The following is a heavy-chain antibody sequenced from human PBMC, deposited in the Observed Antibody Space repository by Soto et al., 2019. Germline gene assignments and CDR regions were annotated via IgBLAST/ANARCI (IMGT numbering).Heavy chain of an antibody. CDR2: MHYNGYT. V-gene: IGHV4-59*08. Sequence: SETLSLTCTVSSDSISNYYCSWFRQPPGKGLEWIGYMHYNGYTSYNPSLTSRVTISVDTSKNQFSLKLTSVTVADTALYYCARLVIRAPHSSTDVWGQGTTVTVSS. J-gene: IGHJ6*02. CDR1: SDSISNYY. D-gene: IGHD2-21*01. CDR3: ARLVIRAPHSSTDV.